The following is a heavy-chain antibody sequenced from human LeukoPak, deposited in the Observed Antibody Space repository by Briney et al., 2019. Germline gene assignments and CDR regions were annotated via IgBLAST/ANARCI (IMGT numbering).Heavy chain of an antibody. V-gene: IGHV3-23*01. CDR1: GFTFNIYP. CDR2: IGTGGDT. D-gene: IGHD2-15*01. CDR3: AKSRVVDRRGYFDY. Sequence: GGSLRLSCVASGFTFNIYPMIWVRQSPEKGLEWVSTIGTGGDTYYADSVKGRFTISRDDSKNTLYLQMHSLGAEDTAVYYCAKSRVVDRRGYFDYWGQGTLVTVSS. J-gene: IGHJ4*02.